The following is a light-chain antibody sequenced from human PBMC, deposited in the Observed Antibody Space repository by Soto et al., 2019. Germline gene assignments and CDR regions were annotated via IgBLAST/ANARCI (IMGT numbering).Light chain of an antibody. CDR1: SSNIGAGYD. J-gene: IGLJ3*02. V-gene: IGLV1-40*01. Sequence: QSVLTQSPPVSGAPGQRVTISCTRSSSNIGAGYDVHWYQQFPGTAPKLLIYANTNRPSGVPDRFSGSKSGTSASLAITGLQPEDEADYYCQSYDSSLKNSVFGGGTKVTVL. CDR3: QSYDSSLKNSV. CDR2: ANT.